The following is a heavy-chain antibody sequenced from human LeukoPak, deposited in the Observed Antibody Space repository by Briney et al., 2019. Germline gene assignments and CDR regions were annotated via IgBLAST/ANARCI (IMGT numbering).Heavy chain of an antibody. Sequence: SQTLSLTCAISGDSVSSNSAAWNWIRQSPSRGLEWLGRIYYRSKWYNDYAVSVKSRITINPDTSKNQFSLQLNSVTPEDTAVYYCARDQGYCSAGSCYHFDCWGQGTLVTVSS. D-gene: IGHD2-15*01. CDR2: IYYRSKWYN. CDR3: ARDQGYCSAGSCYHFDC. V-gene: IGHV6-1*01. CDR1: GDSVSSNSAA. J-gene: IGHJ4*02.